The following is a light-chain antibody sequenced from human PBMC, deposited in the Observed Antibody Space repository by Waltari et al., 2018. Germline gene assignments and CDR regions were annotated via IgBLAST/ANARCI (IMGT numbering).Light chain of an antibody. J-gene: IGLJ2*01. CDR3: SSYAGSNNLL. V-gene: IGLV2-8*01. CDR2: EVN. Sequence: QSALTQPPSASGSPGQSVTISCPGTSSDVGGYNYVSWYHQHPGKAPKGMIYEVNKRPSGVPDRFSGSKSGNTASLTVSGLQAEDEADYYCSSYAGSNNLLFGGGTKLTVL. CDR1: SSDVGGYNY.